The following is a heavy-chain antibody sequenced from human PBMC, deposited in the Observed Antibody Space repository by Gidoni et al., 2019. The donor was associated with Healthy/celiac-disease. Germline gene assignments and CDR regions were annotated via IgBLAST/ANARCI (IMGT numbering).Heavy chain of an antibody. V-gene: IGHV3-23*01. D-gene: IGHD1-26*01. CDR3: AKLFFVVGARWDEWFDP. CDR1: GFTFSSYA. J-gene: IGHJ5*02. Sequence: EVQLLESGGGLVQPGGSLSLSCAASGFTFSSYAMGWVRQAPGKGLEWVSAISGSGGSTYYADSVKGRFTISRDNSKNTLYLQMNSLRAEDTAVDYCAKLFFVVGARWDEWFDPWGQGTLVTVSS. CDR2: ISGSGGST.